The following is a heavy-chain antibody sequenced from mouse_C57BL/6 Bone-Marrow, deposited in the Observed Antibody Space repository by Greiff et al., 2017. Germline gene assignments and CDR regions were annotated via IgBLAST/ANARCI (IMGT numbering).Heavy chain of an antibody. J-gene: IGHJ2*01. CDR1: GYTFTTYP. CDR2: FHPYNDDT. D-gene: IGHD5-1*01. V-gene: IGHV1-47*01. Sequence: LQQSAAELVKPGASVKMSCKASGYTFTTYPIEWMKQNHGKSLEWIGNFHPYNDDTMYNEKFKGKATLTVEKSSNTVYLELSRLTSDDSAVYYCTRSSTFFYYFDYWGQGTTLTAS. CDR3: TRSSTFFYYFDY.